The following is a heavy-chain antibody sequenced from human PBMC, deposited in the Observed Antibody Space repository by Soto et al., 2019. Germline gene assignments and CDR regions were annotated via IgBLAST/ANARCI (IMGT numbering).Heavy chain of an antibody. CDR3: AREISGSYRFDY. D-gene: IGHD1-26*01. V-gene: IGHV1-8*01. CDR1: GYTFTSYD. Sequence: QVQLVQSGAEVKKPGASVKVSCKASGYTFTSYDINWVRQATGQGLEWMGWMNPNSGTTGYAQKFQGRVTMTRNTSITTAYMELSSLRCEDTAVYYCAREISGSYRFDYWGQGTLVTVSS. CDR2: MNPNSGTT. J-gene: IGHJ4*02.